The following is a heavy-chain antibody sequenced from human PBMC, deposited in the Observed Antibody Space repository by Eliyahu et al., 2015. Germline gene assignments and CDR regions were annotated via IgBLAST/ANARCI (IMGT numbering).Heavy chain of an antibody. D-gene: IGHD5-12*01. CDR2: ISYDGSNK. J-gene: IGHJ4*02. CDR1: GFTFSSYG. CDR3: AKDLFVDIVATIN. Sequence: QVQLVESGGGVVQPGRSLRLSCAAXGFTFSSYGMHWVRQAPGKGLEWVAVISYDGSNKYYADSVKGRFTISRDNSKNTLYLQMNSLRAEDTAVYYCAKDLFVDIVATINWGQGTLVTVSS. V-gene: IGHV3-30*18.